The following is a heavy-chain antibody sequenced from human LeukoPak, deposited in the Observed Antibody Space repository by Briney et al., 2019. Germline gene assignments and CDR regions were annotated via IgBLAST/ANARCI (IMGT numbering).Heavy chain of an antibody. D-gene: IGHD1-26*01. Sequence: GGSLRLSCAASGFIFSSFGMHWVRQAPGKGLEWVAVMWYAEENKYYVDSVKGRFTVSRDNPENQLYLQMNSLRVEDTAVYYCARAKTGSYYFDRWGKGTLVSVSS. V-gene: IGHV3-33*01. J-gene: IGHJ4*02. CDR2: MWYAEENK. CDR3: ARAKTGSYYFDR. CDR1: GFIFSSFG.